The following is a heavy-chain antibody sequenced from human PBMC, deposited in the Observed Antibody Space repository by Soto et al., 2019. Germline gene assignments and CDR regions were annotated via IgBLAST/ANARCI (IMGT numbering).Heavy chain of an antibody. D-gene: IGHD3-10*01. Sequence: QVQLVESGGGVVQPGRSLRLSCAASGFTFSSYAMHWVRQAPGKGLEWVAVISYDGSNKYYADSVKGRFTISRDNSKNPLYLQMNSLRAEDTAVYYCARDPPAYYGSWMVWGQGTLVTVSS. CDR1: GFTFSSYA. CDR3: ARDPPAYYGSWMV. J-gene: IGHJ4*02. V-gene: IGHV3-30-3*01. CDR2: ISYDGSNK.